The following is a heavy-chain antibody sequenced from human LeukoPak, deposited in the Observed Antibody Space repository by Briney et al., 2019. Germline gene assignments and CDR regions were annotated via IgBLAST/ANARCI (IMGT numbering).Heavy chain of an antibody. V-gene: IGHV4-61*02. CDR1: GGSIGSGSYY. Sequence: SQTLSLTCTVSGGSIGSGSYYWSWIRQPAGKGLEWIGRIYTSGSTNYNPSLKSRVTISVDTSKNQFSLKLSSVTAADTAVYYCARDSTYYYYMDVWGKGTTVTVSS. CDR2: IYTSGST. CDR3: ARDSTYYYYMDV. J-gene: IGHJ6*03.